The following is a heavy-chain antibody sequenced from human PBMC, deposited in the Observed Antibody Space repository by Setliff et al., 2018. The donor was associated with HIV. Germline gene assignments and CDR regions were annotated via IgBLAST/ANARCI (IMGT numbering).Heavy chain of an antibody. J-gene: IGHJ4*02. CDR3: ARLDVDIAMAPDY. D-gene: IGHD5-18*01. Sequence: SETLSLTCTVTGGSISSSSYYWGWIRQPPGKGLEWIGSMYYSGSTYYSPSLKSRVTMSVDTSKNQFSLKLSSVTAADTAVYYCARLDVDIAMAPDYWGQGMLVTVSS. V-gene: IGHV4-39*07. CDR1: GGSISSSSYY. CDR2: MYYSGST.